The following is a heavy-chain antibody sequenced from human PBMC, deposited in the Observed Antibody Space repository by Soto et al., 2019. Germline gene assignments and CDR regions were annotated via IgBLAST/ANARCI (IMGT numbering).Heavy chain of an antibody. J-gene: IGHJ4*02. CDR2: ISGSGGST. CDR3: AREVAGFDY. CDR1: GFTFSSYA. Sequence: GESLKIYCAASGFTFSSYAMSWVRQAPGKGLEWVSAISGSGGSTYYADSVKGRFTISRDNSKNTLYLQMNSLRAEDTAVYYCAREVAGFDYWGQGTLVTVSS. D-gene: IGHD6-19*01. V-gene: IGHV3-23*01.